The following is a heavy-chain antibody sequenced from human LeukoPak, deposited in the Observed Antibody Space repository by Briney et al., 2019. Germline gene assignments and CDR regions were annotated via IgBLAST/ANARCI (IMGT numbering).Heavy chain of an antibody. V-gene: IGHV4-34*01. D-gene: IGHD3-3*01. CDR1: GGSFSGYY. J-gene: IGHJ4*02. CDR2: INHSGSI. CDR3: AGMYYDFWSGYLPFDY. Sequence: SETLSLTCAVYGGSFSGYYWSWIRQPPGKGLEWIGKINHSGSINYNPSLKSRVTISVDTSKNQFSLKLSSVTAADTAVYYCAGMYYDFWSGYLPFDYWGQGTLVTVSS.